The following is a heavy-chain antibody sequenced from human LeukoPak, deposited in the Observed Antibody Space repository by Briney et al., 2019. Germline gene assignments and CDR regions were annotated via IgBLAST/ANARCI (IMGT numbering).Heavy chain of an antibody. J-gene: IGHJ4*02. Sequence: SVKVSCKASGGTFGSYAISWVRQAPGQGLEWMGGIIPIFGTANYAQKFQGRVTITADKPTSTAYMELSSLRSEDTAVYYCAGYYYDSSGYYPNDYWGQGTLVTVSS. CDR1: GGTFGSYA. CDR3: AGYYYDSSGYYPNDY. V-gene: IGHV1-69*06. D-gene: IGHD3-22*01. CDR2: IIPIFGTA.